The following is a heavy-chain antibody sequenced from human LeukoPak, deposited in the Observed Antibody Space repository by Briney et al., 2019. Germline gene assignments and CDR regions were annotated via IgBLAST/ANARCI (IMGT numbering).Heavy chain of an antibody. Sequence: SETLSLTCIVSGFSISSGDFWGWIRQPPGKGLEWIGTIYHDGSTYYNPSLKNRVTISVDTSKNQFSLKLSSVTAADTAVYYCASRGTYYYGSGSYYFDYWGQGTLVTVSS. V-gene: IGHV4-38-2*02. CDR2: IYHDGST. J-gene: IGHJ4*02. CDR3: ASRGTYYYGSGSYYFDY. CDR1: GFSISSGDF. D-gene: IGHD3-10*01.